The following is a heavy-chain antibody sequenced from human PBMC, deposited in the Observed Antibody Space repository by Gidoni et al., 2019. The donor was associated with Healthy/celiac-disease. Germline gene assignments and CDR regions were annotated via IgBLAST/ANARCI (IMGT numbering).Heavy chain of an antibody. CDR3: ARVRRYYDSSGYRTYWYFDL. CDR1: GGSIISGGYS. Sequence: QVQLQESGPGLVKPSQTLSLTCTVSGGSIISGGYSCSWIRQHPGKGLEWIGYIYYSGSTYYNPSLKSRVTISVDTSKNQFSLKLSSVTAADTAVYYCARVRRYYDSSGYRTYWYFDLWGRGTLVTVSS. CDR2: IYYSGST. V-gene: IGHV4-31*03. J-gene: IGHJ2*01. D-gene: IGHD3-22*01.